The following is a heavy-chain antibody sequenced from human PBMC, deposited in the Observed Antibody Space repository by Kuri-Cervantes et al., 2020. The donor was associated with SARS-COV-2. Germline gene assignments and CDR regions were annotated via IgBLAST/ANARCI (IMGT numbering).Heavy chain of an antibody. CDR1: GFTFDDYG. CDR3: TTDLGYCSSTSCYTFASFDY. D-gene: IGHD2-2*02. Sequence: GESLKISCAASGFTFDDYGMSWVRQAPGKGLEYDSAISTNGGSTYYANSVKCRFTISRDNAKNSLYLQMNSLKTEDTAVYYCTTDLGYCSSTSCYTFASFDYWGQGTLVTVSS. J-gene: IGHJ4*02. CDR2: ISTNGGST. V-gene: IGHV3-64*01.